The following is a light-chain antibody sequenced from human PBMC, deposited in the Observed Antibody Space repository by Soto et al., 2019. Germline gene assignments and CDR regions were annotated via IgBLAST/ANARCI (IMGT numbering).Light chain of an antibody. CDR2: AAS. Sequence: DIQMTQSPSSLSASVGDIVTITSRASQSISNYLNWYPQNPGQAPQLLIYAASSLQSGVPSRFSGSRSGTDFTLTISSLRTEDFETYYGQQSYSTPYTFGQGTKLEIK. CDR3: QQSYSTPYT. J-gene: IGKJ2*01. V-gene: IGKV1-39*01. CDR1: QSISNY.